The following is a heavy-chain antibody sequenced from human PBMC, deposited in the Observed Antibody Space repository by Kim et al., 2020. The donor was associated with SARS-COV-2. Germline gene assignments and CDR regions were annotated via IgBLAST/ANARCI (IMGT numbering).Heavy chain of an antibody. Sequence: GGSLRLSCAASGFTFSSYAMHWVRQAPGKGLEWVAVISFDGSNKYYADSVKGRFTISRDNSKNTLYLQMNSLRAEDTAVYYCARGGQLVDVYWGQGTLDTVSS. J-gene: IGHJ4*02. CDR2: ISFDGSNK. V-gene: IGHV3-30-3*01. D-gene: IGHD6-6*01. CDR1: GFTFSSYA. CDR3: ARGGQLVDVY.